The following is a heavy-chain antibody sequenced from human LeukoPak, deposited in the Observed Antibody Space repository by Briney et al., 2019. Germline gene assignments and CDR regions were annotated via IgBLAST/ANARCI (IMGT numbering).Heavy chain of an antibody. CDR1: GGSYSGYY. CDR2: INHSGST. D-gene: IGHD3-10*01. J-gene: IGHJ4*02. CDR3: ARGAYNYGSGSYYFDY. V-gene: IGHV4-34*01. Sequence: SSETLSLTCAVYGGSYSGYYWSWSRQPPGKGVEWMGEINHSGSTNYNPSLKSRVTISVDTSKNQFSLKLSSVTAADTAVYYCARGAYNYGSGSYYFDYWGQGNLVIVSS.